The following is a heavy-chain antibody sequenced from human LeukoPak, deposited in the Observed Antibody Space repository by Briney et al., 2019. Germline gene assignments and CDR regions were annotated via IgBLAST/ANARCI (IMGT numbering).Heavy chain of an antibody. CDR1: GYTFTSYG. D-gene: IGHD6-13*01. Sequence: PGASVKASCKASGYTFTSYGISWVRQAPGQGLEWMGWISAYNGNTNYAQKLQGRVTMTTDTSTSTAYMELRSLRSDDTAVYYCARVAAGTYYYGMDVWGQGTTVTVSS. CDR3: ARVAAGTYYYGMDV. CDR2: ISAYNGNT. V-gene: IGHV1-18*04. J-gene: IGHJ6*02.